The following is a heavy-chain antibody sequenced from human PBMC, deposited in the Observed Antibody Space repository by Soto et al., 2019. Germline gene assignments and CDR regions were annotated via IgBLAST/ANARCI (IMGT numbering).Heavy chain of an antibody. CDR1: GFTFSSYW. CDR2: INTDGSNT. V-gene: IGHV3-74*01. CDR3: ARDPTHYDILTGYDNAAFDI. D-gene: IGHD3-9*01. Sequence: PGGSLRLSCAASGFTFSSYWMHWVRQAPGKGLVWVSRINTDGSNTIYADSVKGRFTISRDNAKNTLYLQMNSLRVEDTAVYYCARDPTHYDILTGYDNAAFDIWGPGTMVTVSS. J-gene: IGHJ3*02.